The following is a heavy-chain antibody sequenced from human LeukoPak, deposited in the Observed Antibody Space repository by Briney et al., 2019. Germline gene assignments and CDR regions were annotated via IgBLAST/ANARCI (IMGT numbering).Heavy chain of an antibody. CDR2: IYYSGST. Sequence: PSETLSLTCTVSGGSISSYYWSWIRQPPGKGLEWIGYIYYSGSTNYNPSLKSRVTISVDTSKNQFSLKLSSVTAADTAVYYCARAPYYSYGYFDYWGQGTLVTVSS. J-gene: IGHJ4*02. CDR1: GGSISSYY. V-gene: IGHV4-59*01. CDR3: ARAPYYSYGYFDY. D-gene: IGHD5-18*01.